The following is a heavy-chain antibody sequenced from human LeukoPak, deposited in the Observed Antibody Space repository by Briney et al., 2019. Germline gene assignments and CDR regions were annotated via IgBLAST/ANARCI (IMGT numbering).Heavy chain of an antibody. J-gene: IGHJ4*02. CDR1: GFTFSSSA. CDR2: ISGSGDNT. Sequence: GGSLRLSCAASGFTFSSSAMTWVRQVSGKGLEWVSTISGSGDNTYYADSVKGRFTISRDNSKNTLYLQMNSLRAEDTAVYYCARAVIAVAGTSDYWGQGTLVTVSS. CDR3: ARAVIAVAGTSDY. V-gene: IGHV3-23*01. D-gene: IGHD6-19*01.